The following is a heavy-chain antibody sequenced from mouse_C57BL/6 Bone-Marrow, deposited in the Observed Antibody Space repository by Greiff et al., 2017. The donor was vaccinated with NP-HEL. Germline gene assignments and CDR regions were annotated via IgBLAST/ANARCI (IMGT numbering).Heavy chain of an antibody. D-gene: IGHD2-4*01. J-gene: IGHJ3*01. CDR1: GYTFTGYW. CDR3: ARNSPYDYGGAWFAY. CDR2: ILPGSGST. Sequence: QVQLQQSGAELMKPGASVKLSCKATGYTFTGYWIEWVKQRPGHGLEWIGEILPGSGSTNYNEKFKGKATFTADTSSNPAYMQLSSLTTEDSAIYYCARNSPYDYGGAWFAYWGQGTLVTVSA. V-gene: IGHV1-9*01.